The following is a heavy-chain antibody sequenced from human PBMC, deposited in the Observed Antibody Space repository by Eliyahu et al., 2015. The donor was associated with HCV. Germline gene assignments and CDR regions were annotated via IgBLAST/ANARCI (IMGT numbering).Heavy chain of an antibody. V-gene: IGHV3-30-3*01. D-gene: IGHD5-24*01. CDR2: IXYDGSNK. Sequence: QVQLVESGGGVVQPGRSLRLXCAAXGFTFVSYAMHWVRQAPGKGLEWVAVIXYDGSNKYYADSVKGRFTISRDNSKNTLYLQMNSLRAEDTAVYYCARGDAEDSYYFDYWGQGTLVTVSS. CDR1: GFTFVSYA. J-gene: IGHJ4*02. CDR3: ARGDAEDSYYFDY.